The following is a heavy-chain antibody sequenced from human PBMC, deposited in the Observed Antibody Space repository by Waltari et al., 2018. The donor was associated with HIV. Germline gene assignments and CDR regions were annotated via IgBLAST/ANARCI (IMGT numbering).Heavy chain of an antibody. CDR1: GGSFSGYY. Sequence: QVQLQPWGAGLLKPSETLSLTCAVYGGSFSGYYLSWIRQPPGKGLEWIGEINHSGSTNYNPSLKSRVTISVDTSRNQFSLKLSSVTAADTAVYYCARHTVAGTVDYWGQGTLVTVSS. V-gene: IGHV4-34*01. J-gene: IGHJ4*02. D-gene: IGHD6-19*01. CDR3: ARHTVAGTVDY. CDR2: INHSGST.